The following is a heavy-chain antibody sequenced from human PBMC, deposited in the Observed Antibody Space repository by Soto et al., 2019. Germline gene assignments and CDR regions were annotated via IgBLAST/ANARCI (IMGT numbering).Heavy chain of an antibody. V-gene: IGHV1-69*01. J-gene: IGHJ6*02. D-gene: IGHD3-3*02. CDR2: IIPIFGPA. CDR1: GGIFSSYA. Sequence: QVQLVQSGAEVKKPGSSVKVSCKASGGIFSSYAINWVRQAPGQGLEWMGGIIPIFGPANYAQKFQGRVTITADESTSKVYLEMSSLKSEDTAVYYCARARRGAFNYYYGTDVWGQGTTVLVSS. CDR3: ARARRGAFNYYYGTDV.